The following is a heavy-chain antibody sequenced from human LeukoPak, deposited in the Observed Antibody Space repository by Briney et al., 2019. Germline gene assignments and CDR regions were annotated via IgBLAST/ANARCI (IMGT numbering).Heavy chain of an antibody. D-gene: IGHD3-3*01. CDR3: ARGDHYDFWSGYFFDY. CDR2: ISSSSSYI. CDR1: GFTFSSYN. J-gene: IGHJ4*02. V-gene: IGHV3-21*01. Sequence: GGSPRLSCAASGFTFSSYNMNWVRQAPGKGLEWVSSISSSSSYIYYADSVKGRFTISRDNAKNSLYLQMNSLRAEDTAVYYCARGDHYDFWSGYFFDYWGQGTLVTVSS.